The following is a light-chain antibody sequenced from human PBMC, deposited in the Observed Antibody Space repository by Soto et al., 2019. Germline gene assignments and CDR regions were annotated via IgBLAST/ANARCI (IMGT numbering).Light chain of an antibody. V-gene: IGLV2-23*02. CDR2: EVS. Sequence: QSVLTQAASVSGSPGQSITISCTGTSSDVGSYNLVSWYQQHPDKAPKVMIYEVSKRPSGVSNRFSGSKSGNTASLTISGLQAEDEADYYCCSYAGSSTPLIFGTGTKVTVL. CDR1: SSDVGSYNL. CDR3: CSYAGSSTPLI. J-gene: IGLJ1*01.